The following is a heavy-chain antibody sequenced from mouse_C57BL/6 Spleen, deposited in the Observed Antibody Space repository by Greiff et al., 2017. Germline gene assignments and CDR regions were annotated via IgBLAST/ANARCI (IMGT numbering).Heavy chain of an antibody. Sequence: VKLMESGPGLVAPSQSLSITCTVSGFSLTSYGVHWVRQPLGKGLEWLVVIWSDGSTTYNSALKSRLSISKDNSKSQVFLKMNSLQTDDTAMYYCARQGDYDFYAMDYWGQGTSVTVSS. CDR2: IWSDGST. D-gene: IGHD2-4*01. CDR3: ARQGDYDFYAMDY. J-gene: IGHJ4*01. V-gene: IGHV2-6-1*01. CDR1: GFSLTSYG.